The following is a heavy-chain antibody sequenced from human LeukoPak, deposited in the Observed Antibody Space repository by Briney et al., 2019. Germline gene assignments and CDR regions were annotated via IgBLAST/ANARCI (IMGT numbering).Heavy chain of an antibody. CDR1: GFTFSSYE. D-gene: IGHD2-2*01. Sequence: PGGSLRLSCAASGFTFSSYEMNWVRQAPGKGLEWVSHISSSGSTIYYADSVKGRFTISRDNAKNSPYLQMNSLRAEDTAVYYCAGKGASWGGHDAFDIWGQGTMVTVSS. CDR3: AGKGASWGGHDAFDI. J-gene: IGHJ3*02. V-gene: IGHV3-48*03. CDR2: ISSSGSTI.